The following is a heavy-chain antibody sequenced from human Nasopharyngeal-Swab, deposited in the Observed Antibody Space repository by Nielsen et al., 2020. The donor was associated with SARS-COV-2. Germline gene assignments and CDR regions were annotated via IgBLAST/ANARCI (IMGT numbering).Heavy chain of an antibody. CDR3: ARSGYSNSDIDY. D-gene: IGHD6-6*01. Sequence: SSVKVSCKASGCTFSRYAISWVRQAPGQGLEWMGGIIPIFCTADYAQKFQDRVTITADESTSTASMELSSLRSEDTAVYYCARSGYSNSDIDYWGQGTLVTVSS. J-gene: IGHJ4*02. CDR1: GCTFSRYA. CDR2: IIPIFCTA. V-gene: IGHV1-69*13.